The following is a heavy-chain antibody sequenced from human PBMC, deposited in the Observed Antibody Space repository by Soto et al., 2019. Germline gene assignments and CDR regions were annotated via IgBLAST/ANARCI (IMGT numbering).Heavy chain of an antibody. CDR1: GFTFTNAW. J-gene: IGHJ4*01. CDR2: IKSKTDGGT. V-gene: IGHV3-15*07. D-gene: IGHD2-2*01. CDR3: TTDPYSSIRIVRFDY. Sequence: GGSLRLSCAASGFTFTNAWINWVRQAPGKGLEWVGRIKSKTDGGTDYAEPVKGRFAISRDDSNNMVYLQMNSLRTEDTAVYYCTTDPYSSIRIVRFDYWGHGTLVTVSS.